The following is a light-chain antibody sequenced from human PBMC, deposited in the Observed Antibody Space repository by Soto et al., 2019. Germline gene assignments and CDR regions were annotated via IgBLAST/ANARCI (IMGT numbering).Light chain of an antibody. CDR3: QHYGGMWT. CDR2: DAS. V-gene: IGKV1-5*01. J-gene: IGKJ1*01. Sequence: DIQMTQSPFTLSASVGDRVTITCRASQSITNRLAWYQQKPGKAPKVLIYDASNLEYGVPSRFSGSGFGTEFILTISSLQPDDFATYWCQHYGGMWTFGQGTKVEMK. CDR1: QSITNR.